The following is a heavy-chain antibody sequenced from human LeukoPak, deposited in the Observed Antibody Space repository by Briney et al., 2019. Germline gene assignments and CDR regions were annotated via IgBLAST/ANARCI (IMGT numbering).Heavy chain of an antibody. V-gene: IGHV1-46*01. Sequence: ASVKVSCKASGYTFTCYYMHWVRQAPGQGLEWMGIINPSGGSTSYAQKFQGRVTMTRDTSTSTVYMELSSLRSEDTAVYYCAREGRGGGYSYGYGYWGQGTLVTVSS. CDR1: GYTFTCYY. J-gene: IGHJ4*02. D-gene: IGHD5-18*01. CDR3: AREGRGGGYSYGYGY. CDR2: INPSGGST.